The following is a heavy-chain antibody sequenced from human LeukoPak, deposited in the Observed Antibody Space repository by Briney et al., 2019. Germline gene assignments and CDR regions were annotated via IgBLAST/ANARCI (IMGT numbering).Heavy chain of an antibody. Sequence: GGSPRLSCAASGFTFSSYGMHWVRQAPGKGLEWVAFIRYDGSNKYYADSVKGRFTISRDNSKNTLYPQMNSLRAEDTAVYYCAKPPHYYDSSGYYGPFDYWGQGTLVTVSS. J-gene: IGHJ4*02. CDR2: IRYDGSNK. CDR1: GFTFSSYG. V-gene: IGHV3-30*02. D-gene: IGHD3-22*01. CDR3: AKPPHYYDSSGYYGPFDY.